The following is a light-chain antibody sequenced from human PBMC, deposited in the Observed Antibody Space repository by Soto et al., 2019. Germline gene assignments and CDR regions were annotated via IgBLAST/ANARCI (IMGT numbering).Light chain of an antibody. Sequence: EILLTQSPGTLSLSPGERGTLSCRASQSVSSNYLAWYQRKPGQAPRLLIYGASNRATGIPDRFSGSESGTDFTLTISRLEPEDFAVYYCQQYGSSPPTFGQGTKLEIK. CDR1: QSVSSNY. J-gene: IGKJ2*01. V-gene: IGKV3-20*01. CDR2: GAS. CDR3: QQYGSSPPT.